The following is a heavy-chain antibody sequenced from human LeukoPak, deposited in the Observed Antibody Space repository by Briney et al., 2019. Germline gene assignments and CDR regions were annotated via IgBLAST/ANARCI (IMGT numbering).Heavy chain of an antibody. V-gene: IGHV3-7*01. CDR2: IDEDGSEK. J-gene: IGHJ4*02. D-gene: IGHD2-2*01. Sequence: GGTLRLYCTASGFTFSSYDMSWVRQAPGEGLEWVVSIDEDGSEKYSVDSVTGRFTISRDNAKNSLYLQMNSLRAEDTAVYCCAGAPGYCSSTSCAPTGDYWGQGTLVTVSS. CDR1: GFTFSSYD. CDR3: AGAPGYCSSTSCAPTGDY.